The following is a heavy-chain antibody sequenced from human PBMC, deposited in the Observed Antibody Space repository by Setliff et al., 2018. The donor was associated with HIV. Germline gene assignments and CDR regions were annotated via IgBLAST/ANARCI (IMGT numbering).Heavy chain of an antibody. CDR2: ITPISGTA. Sequence: SVKVSCKASGGTFSSYGISWVRQAPGQGLEWMGGITPISGTANYAQKFQGRVTIAADEFTSTAYMELSSLTSDDTAVYYCATSPRGTYYDSWSGRPRGWFDPWGQGTLVTVSS. CDR3: ATSPRGTYYDSWSGRPRGWFDP. V-gene: IGHV1-69*13. D-gene: IGHD3-3*01. J-gene: IGHJ5*02. CDR1: GGTFSSYG.